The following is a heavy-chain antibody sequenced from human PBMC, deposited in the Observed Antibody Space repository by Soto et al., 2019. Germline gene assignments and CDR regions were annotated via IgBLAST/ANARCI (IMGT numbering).Heavy chain of an antibody. D-gene: IGHD3-10*01. CDR3: ARAGSYYYFDY. V-gene: IGHV4-30-4*08. J-gene: IGHJ4*02. CDR1: GDSLSSHY. CDR2: IYYSGST. Sequence: NLSLTCSGSGDSLSSHYWSWIRQPPGKGLEWIGYIYYSGSTYDNPTLKSRVTISVDTSKNQFSLKLSSVTAADTAVYYCARAGSYYYFDYWGQGTLVTVSS.